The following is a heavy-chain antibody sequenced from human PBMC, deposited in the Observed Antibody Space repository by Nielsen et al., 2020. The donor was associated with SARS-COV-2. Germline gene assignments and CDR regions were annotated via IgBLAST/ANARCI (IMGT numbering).Heavy chain of an antibody. V-gene: IGHV3-23*01. J-gene: IGHJ4*02. CDR1: GFIFSSFA. CDR2: ISVSGDIT. D-gene: IGHD6-19*01. CDR3: ANPWGSGWFYFDN. Sequence: GESLKISCAASGFIFSSFAMSWVRQAPGKGLEWVSGISVSGDITYYADSVKGRFTISRDNAKNALYLQMSSLRAEDAAEYYCANPWGSGWFYFDNWGQGTLVTVSA.